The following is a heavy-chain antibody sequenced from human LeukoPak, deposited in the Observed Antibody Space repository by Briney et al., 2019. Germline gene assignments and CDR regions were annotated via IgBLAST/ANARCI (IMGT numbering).Heavy chain of an antibody. Sequence: GASLQISCKCSGYNFTNYWIGGVRPLPGKGLEWLGIIYPGDSDTTYSPSFQGQVPMSADKSISTAFLQWNSLKASDSAMYFCTRVLYSSAWTYYFDYWGLGTPVTVSS. CDR2: IYPGDSDT. D-gene: IGHD6-19*01. CDR3: TRVLYSSAWTYYFDY. J-gene: IGHJ4*02. V-gene: IGHV5-51*01. CDR1: GYNFTNYW.